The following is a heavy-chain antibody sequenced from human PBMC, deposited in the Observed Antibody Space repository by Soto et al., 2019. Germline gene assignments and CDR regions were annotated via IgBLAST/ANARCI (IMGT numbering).Heavy chain of an antibody. CDR2: IGTAGDT. J-gene: IGHJ4*02. D-gene: IGHD6-13*01. CDR1: GFTFSSYD. Sequence: EVQLVESGGGLVQPGGSLRLSCAASGFTFSSYDMHWVRQATGKGLEWVSAIGTAGDTYYPGSVKGRFTISRENAKNSLYLQMNRLRAGDTAVYYCARGEGSSWYLYWGQGTLVTVS. CDR3: ARGEGSSWYLY. V-gene: IGHV3-13*04.